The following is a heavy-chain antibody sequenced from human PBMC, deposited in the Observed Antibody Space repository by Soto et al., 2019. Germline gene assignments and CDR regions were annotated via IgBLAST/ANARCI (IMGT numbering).Heavy chain of an antibody. CDR1: GYTFTSYG. D-gene: IGHD3-10*01. J-gene: IGHJ5*02. Sequence: ASVKVSCKASGYTFTSYGISWVRQAPGQGLEWMGWISAYNGNTNYAQKLQGRVTMTTDTSTSTAYMELRSLRSDDTAVYYCARTGRITMVRGVNGWWFDPWGQGTLVTVSS. CDR3: ARTGRITMVRGVNGWWFDP. CDR2: ISAYNGNT. V-gene: IGHV1-18*01.